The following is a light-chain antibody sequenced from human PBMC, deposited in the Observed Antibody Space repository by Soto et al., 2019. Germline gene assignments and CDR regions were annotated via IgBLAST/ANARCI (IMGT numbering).Light chain of an antibody. Sequence: QSALTQPASVSGSPGQSITISCSGTSRDIGAYNLVSWYQQPPGKAPKLLIYEVRNRPSGISYRFSGSKSGTTDSLTISSLMPEDEADYYCSAYTSRSTLVFGGGTKLTVL. V-gene: IGLV2-14*01. CDR3: SAYTSRSTLV. J-gene: IGLJ2*01. CDR1: SRDIGAYNL. CDR2: EVR.